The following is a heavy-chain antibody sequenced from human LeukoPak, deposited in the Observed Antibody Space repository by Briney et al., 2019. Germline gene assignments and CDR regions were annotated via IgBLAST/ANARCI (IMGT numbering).Heavy chain of an antibody. V-gene: IGHV3-7*01. CDR1: GFTFSNFH. CDR2: IKPDGTEK. CDR3: ARGGRWYFDF. D-gene: IGHD5-24*01. Sequence: PGGTLRLSCAVSGFTFSNFHMSWVRRTSGKGLEWVATIKPDGTEKYYVDSVKGRFTISRDNTKNSVYLQMNSLRVEDTAIYFCARGGRWYFDFWGQGTLVTVSS. J-gene: IGHJ4*02.